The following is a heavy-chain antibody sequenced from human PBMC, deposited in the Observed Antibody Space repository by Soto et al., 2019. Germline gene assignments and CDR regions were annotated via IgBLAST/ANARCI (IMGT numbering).Heavy chain of an antibody. D-gene: IGHD3-3*01. J-gene: IGHJ6*03. CDR3: AKGNYDFWRGYYDYYMDV. V-gene: IGHV3-23*01. CDR1: GFTFSSYA. Sequence: EVQLLESGGGLVQPGGSLRLSCAASGFTFSSYAMSWVRQAPGKGLEWVSAISGSGGSTYYADSVKGRFTISRDNSKNTLYLQMNSLRAEDTAVYYCAKGNYDFWRGYYDYYMDVWGKGTTVTVSS. CDR2: ISGSGGST.